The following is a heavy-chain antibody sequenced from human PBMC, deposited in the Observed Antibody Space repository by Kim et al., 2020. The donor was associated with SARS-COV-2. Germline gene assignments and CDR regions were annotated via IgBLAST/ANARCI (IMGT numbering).Heavy chain of an antibody. CDR3: ARGFGVDV. V-gene: IGHV3-23*01. CDR1: GFTFSSYG. J-gene: IGHJ6*02. Sequence: GGSLRLSCAASGFTFSSYGMTWVRQAPGRGLEWVSSITRSGENTYYADSVKGRFTISRDNSKYTLYLQLNSLRAEDTAVYYCARGFGVDVWGPGTTVTVSS. CDR2: ITRSGENT. D-gene: IGHD3-10*01.